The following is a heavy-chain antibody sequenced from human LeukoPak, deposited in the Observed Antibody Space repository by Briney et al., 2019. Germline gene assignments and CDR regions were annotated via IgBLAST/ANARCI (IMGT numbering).Heavy chain of an antibody. CDR3: ARLRQSLADY. CDR1: GGSMSSSSYY. Sequence: PSETLSLTCTVSGGSMSSSSYYWGWIRQPPGKRVEWIGSIYYSGSTYYNPSLKSRVTISVDTSKNQFSLKLSSVTAADTAVYYCARLRQSLADYWGQSRVVTVSS. CDR2: IYYSGST. V-gene: IGHV4-39*01. J-gene: IGHJ4*02. D-gene: IGHD6-19*01.